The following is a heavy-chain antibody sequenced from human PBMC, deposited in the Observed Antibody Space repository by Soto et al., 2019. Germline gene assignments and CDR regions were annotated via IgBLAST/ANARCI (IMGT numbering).Heavy chain of an antibody. J-gene: IGHJ4*02. CDR3: TTPREGQQWLQPFDY. Sequence: EVQLVESGGGLVKPGGSLRLSCAASGFTFSNAWMSWVRQAPGKGLEWVGRIKSKTDVGTTDYAAPVKGRFTISRDYSKNTLYLQMNSLKTEDTAVYYCTTPREGQQWLQPFDYWGQGTLVTVSS. V-gene: IGHV3-15*01. CDR2: IKSKTDVGTT. CDR1: GFTFSNAW. D-gene: IGHD6-19*01.